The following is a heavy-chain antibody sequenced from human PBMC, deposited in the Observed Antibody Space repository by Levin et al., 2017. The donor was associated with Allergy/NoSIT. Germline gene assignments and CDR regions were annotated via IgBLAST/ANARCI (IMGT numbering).Heavy chain of an antibody. J-gene: IGHJ4*02. D-gene: IGHD3-16*01. V-gene: IGHV1-69*02. CDR3: ARVLYDYVWGREYYFDY. CDR1: GGTFSSYT. Sequence: ASVKVSCKASGGTFSSYTISWVRQAPGQGLEWMGRIIPILGIANYAQKFQGRVTITADKSTSTAYMELSSLRSEDTAVYYCARVLYDYVWGREYYFDYWGQGTLVTVSS. CDR2: IIPILGIA.